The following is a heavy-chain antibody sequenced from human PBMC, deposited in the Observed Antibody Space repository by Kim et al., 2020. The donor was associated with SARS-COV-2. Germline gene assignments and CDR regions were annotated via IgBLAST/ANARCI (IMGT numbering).Heavy chain of an antibody. V-gene: IGHV3-23*01. Sequence: GGSLRLSCAASGFTFSSYAMSWVRQAPGKGLEWVSAISGSGGSTYYADSVKGRFTISRDNSKNTLYLQMNSLRAEGTAVYYCAKPMDDSSGYYYFDYWGQGTLVTVSS. D-gene: IGHD3-22*01. CDR2: ISGSGGST. CDR1: GFTFSSYA. CDR3: AKPMDDSSGYYYFDY. J-gene: IGHJ4*02.